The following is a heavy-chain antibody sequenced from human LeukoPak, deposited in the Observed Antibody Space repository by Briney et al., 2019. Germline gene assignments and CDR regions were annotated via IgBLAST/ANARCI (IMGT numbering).Heavy chain of an antibody. CDR1: GYTFTGYY. V-gene: IGHV1-2*02. Sequence: ASVKVSCKASGYTFTGYYMHWVRQAPGQGLEWMGWINPNSGGTNYAQKFQGRVTMTRDTSISTAYMELSRLRSDDTAVYYCARGLSCSWYETFDYWGQGTLVTVSS. J-gene: IGHJ4*02. CDR2: INPNSGGT. CDR3: ARGLSCSWYETFDY. D-gene: IGHD6-13*01.